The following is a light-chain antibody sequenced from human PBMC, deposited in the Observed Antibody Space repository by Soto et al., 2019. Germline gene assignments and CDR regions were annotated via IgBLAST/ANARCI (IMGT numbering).Light chain of an antibody. Sequence: QSALTQPASVSRSPGQSITISCTGTSSDVGNYNFVSWYQQYPGKAPKLMIYEVSKRPSGASDRFSGSKSGNTASLTISGLQADDEADYYCCSYAGSSTSIFGTGTKVTVL. CDR1: SSDVGNYNF. CDR2: EVS. J-gene: IGLJ1*01. V-gene: IGLV2-23*02. CDR3: CSYAGSSTSI.